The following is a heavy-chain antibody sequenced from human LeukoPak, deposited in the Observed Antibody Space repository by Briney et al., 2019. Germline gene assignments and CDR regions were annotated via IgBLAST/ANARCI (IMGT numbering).Heavy chain of an antibody. V-gene: IGHV4-61*02. CDR2: IYTSGST. CDR3: ARMYYDFWSGYRHYSDY. CDR1: GGSISSGSYY. D-gene: IGHD3-3*01. J-gene: IGHJ4*02. Sequence: PSETLSLTCTVSGGSISSGSYYWSWIRQPAGKGLEWIGRIYTSGSTNYDPSLKSRVTISVDTSKNQFSLKLSSVTAADTAVYYCARMYYDFWSGYRHYSDYWGQGTLVTVSS.